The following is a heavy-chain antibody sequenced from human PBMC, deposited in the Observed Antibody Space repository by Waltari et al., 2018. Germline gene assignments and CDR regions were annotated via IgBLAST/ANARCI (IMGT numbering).Heavy chain of an antibody. CDR3: ARDGLVVGGNAPGNWFDP. V-gene: IGHV4-59*01. J-gene: IGHJ5*02. CDR2: VYYSWIT. Sequence: QLQLPESGPRLVKPSETLSLTGRVPGASLSRYFWTWIRQPPGKGLEWIGYVYYSWITNYNPSLKSRVIISVDPSKNQFSLKLNSLTAADTAVYYCARDGLVVGGNAPGNWFDPWGQGTLVTVSS. D-gene: IGHD1-26*01. CDR1: GASLSRYF.